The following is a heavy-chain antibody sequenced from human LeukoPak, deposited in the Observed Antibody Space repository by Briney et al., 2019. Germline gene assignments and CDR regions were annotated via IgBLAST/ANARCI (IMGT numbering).Heavy chain of an antibody. J-gene: IGHJ4*02. V-gene: IGHV3-7*01. CDR1: GFTFSNYW. CDR2: IDKDGSEK. Sequence: GGSLRLSCTVSGFTFSNYWMRWVRQAPGKGLEWVASIDKDGSEKRYVDSAKGRFTISRDNTKNSVYLQMTSLGAEDTVVYYCATYTQYFGAPGTDYWGQGTLVTVSS. D-gene: IGHD3-10*01. CDR3: ATYTQYFGAPGTDY.